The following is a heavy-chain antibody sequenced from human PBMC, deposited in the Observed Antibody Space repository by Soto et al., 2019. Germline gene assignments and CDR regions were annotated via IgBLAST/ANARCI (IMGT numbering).Heavy chain of an antibody. J-gene: IGHJ3*02. V-gene: IGHV5-51*01. CDR2: IYPGDSDT. CDR1: GYSFTSYW. Sequence: VESLKISCKGSGYSFTSYWIGWVRQIPWKGLEWMGIIYPGDSDTRYSPSFQGQVTISADKSISTDYLQWSSLKASDTAMYYCARLHQGTARPRDALDIWGKGTMVTVSS. D-gene: IGHD6-13*01. CDR3: ARLHQGTARPRDALDI.